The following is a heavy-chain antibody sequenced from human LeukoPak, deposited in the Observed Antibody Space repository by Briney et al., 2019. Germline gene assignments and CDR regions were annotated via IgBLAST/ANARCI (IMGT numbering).Heavy chain of an antibody. CDR3: ARVGDVAATDRYFDL. CDR1: GYSISSGYY. D-gene: IGHD2-15*01. J-gene: IGHJ2*01. Sequence: PSETLSLTCTVSGYSISSGYYWGWIRQHPGKGLEWIGYIYYSGSTYYNPSLKSRVTISVDTSKNQFSLKLSSVTAADTAVYYCARVGDVAATDRYFDLWGRGTLVTVSS. V-gene: IGHV4-31*03. CDR2: IYYSGST.